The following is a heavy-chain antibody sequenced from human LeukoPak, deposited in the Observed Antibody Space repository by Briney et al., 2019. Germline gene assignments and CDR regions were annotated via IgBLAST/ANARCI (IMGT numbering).Heavy chain of an antibody. D-gene: IGHD6-13*01. J-gene: IGHJ4*02. CDR2: IYPGDSDT. CDR1: GYSFTSYW. Sequence: GESLKISCKGSGYSFTSYWIGWVRQMPGKGLEWMGIIYPGDSDTRYSPSFQGQVTISADKSISTAYLQWSSLKASDTAMYYCARTPAAAGSHVNFDYWGQGTLVTVSS. V-gene: IGHV5-51*01. CDR3: ARTPAAAGSHVNFDY.